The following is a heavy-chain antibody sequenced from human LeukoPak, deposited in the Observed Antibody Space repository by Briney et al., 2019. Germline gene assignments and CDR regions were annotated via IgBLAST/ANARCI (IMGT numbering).Heavy chain of an antibody. J-gene: IGHJ4*02. CDR2: IYYRGST. CDR3: ARLGLEDYYGSGSYSG. CDR1: AGSITSYY. V-gene: IGHV4-59*08. Sequence: SETLSLTCTVPAGSITSYYWSWTRHPPGKGLDWIRHIYYRGSTNYNHSLKSRVTISVDTSKNQFSLKLSSVTAADTAVYYCARLGLEDYYGSGSYSGWGQGTLVTVSS. D-gene: IGHD3-10*01.